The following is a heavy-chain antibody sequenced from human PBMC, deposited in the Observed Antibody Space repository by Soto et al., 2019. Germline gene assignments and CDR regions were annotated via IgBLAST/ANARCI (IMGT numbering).Heavy chain of an antibody. CDR2: IYHSGST. CDR3: ATFSGFFTVSPFDA. D-gene: IGHD2-8*02. J-gene: IGHJ5*02. V-gene: IGHV4-4*02. Sequence: SETLSLTCGVSGDSISSVNWWSWVRQSPGKGLEWIGEIYHSGSTNFNPSLQSRVTMSVDKSKNEFSLQLTSVTAADAAVYYCATFSGFFTVSPFDAWGQGILVTVSS. CDR1: GDSISSVNW.